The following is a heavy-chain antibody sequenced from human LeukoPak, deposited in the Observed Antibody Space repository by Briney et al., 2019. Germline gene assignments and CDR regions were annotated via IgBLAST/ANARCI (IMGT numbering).Heavy chain of an antibody. D-gene: IGHD3-22*01. CDR1: GGTFSSYA. J-gene: IGHJ5*02. CDR3: AREPLYYYDSSGYP. V-gene: IGHV1-69*13. Sequence: ASVNVSCKASGGTFSSYAISWVRQAPGQGLEWMGGIIPIFGTANYAQKFQGRVTITADESTSTAYMELSSLRSEDTAVYYCAREPLYYYDSSGYPWGQGTLVTVSS. CDR2: IIPIFGTA.